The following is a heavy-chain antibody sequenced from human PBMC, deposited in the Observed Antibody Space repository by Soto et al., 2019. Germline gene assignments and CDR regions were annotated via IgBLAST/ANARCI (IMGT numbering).Heavy chain of an antibody. V-gene: IGHV4-30-4*01. J-gene: IGHJ5*02. D-gene: IGHD2-21*02. CDR3: VRTAREGAVAPHWFDR. Sequence: SETLSLTCTVSGASIRSTDYYWSWIRQAPGKGLEWIGYVYYTGSTYYNPSLMSRLTISVDTSKNQFSLRLTSVTAAETAVYYCVRTAREGAVAPHWFDRWGQGTQVTVSS. CDR1: GASIRSTDYY. CDR2: VYYTGST.